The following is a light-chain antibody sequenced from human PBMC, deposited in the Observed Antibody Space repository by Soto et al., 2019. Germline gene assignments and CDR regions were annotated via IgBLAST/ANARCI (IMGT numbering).Light chain of an antibody. CDR1: Y. CDR2: NVS. CDR3: IQSTHWRLS. V-gene: IGKV2-30*01. Sequence: YLNWFQQRPGQSPRGLIYNVSNRDSGVPDRFSGIGSGTDTTLKISLVEGQYCGTSYSIQSTHWRLSFARGTKLEIK. J-gene: IGKJ4*01.